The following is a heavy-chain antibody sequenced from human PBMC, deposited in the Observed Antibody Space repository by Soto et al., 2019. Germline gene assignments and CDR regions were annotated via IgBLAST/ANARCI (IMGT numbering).Heavy chain of an antibody. CDR3: AAPSTSYCSGGSCYLRWDYYYGMDV. CDR1: GYTFISYG. V-gene: IGHV1-3*01. J-gene: IGHJ6*02. D-gene: IGHD2-15*01. Sequence: GASVKVSCKASGYTFISYGISWVRQAPGQRLEWMGWVSAGNGNTKYAQKFQGRVTITRDTSASTAYMELSSLRSEDTAVYYCAAPSTSYCSGGSCYLRWDYYYGMDVWGQGTTVTVSS. CDR2: VSAGNGNT.